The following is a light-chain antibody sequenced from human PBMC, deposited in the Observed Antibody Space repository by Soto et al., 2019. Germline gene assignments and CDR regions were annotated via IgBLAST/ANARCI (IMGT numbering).Light chain of an antibody. CDR1: RSNIGAGYD. Sequence: QSVLTQPPSVSGAPGQKITISCAGSRSNIGAGYDVQWYPQLPGTAPKLLIYGNNNRPSGVPDRFSGSRSGTSASLAITGLQAEDEARYYCQSYDSILSVLFGGGTKLTVL. V-gene: IGLV1-40*01. CDR3: QSYDSILSVL. CDR2: GNN. J-gene: IGLJ2*01.